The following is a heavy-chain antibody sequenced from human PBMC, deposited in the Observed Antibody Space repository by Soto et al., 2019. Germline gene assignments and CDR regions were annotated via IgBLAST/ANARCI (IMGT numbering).Heavy chain of an antibody. CDR1: GFSLRTYG. Sequence: QVQLVESGGGVVQSGRSLTLSCAASGFSLRTYGMHWLRRAPGKGLEWVAFIWYDGTKKFYANSVKGRSTISKDNSNNILYLQMSGLRAEDKAVYYCARDVVTAVAGSVNWFDPWGQGTLVTVSS. CDR2: IWYDGTKK. D-gene: IGHD6-19*01. CDR3: ARDVVTAVAGSVNWFDP. J-gene: IGHJ5*02. V-gene: IGHV3-33*01.